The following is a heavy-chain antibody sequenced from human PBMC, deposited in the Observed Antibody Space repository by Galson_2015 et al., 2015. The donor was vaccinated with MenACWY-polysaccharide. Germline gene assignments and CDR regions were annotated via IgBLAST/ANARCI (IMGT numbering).Heavy chain of an antibody. Sequence: SVKVSCKASGYTFTSYGISWVRQAPGQGLEWMGIINPSGGSTSYAQKFQGRVTMTRDTSTSTVYMELSSLRSEDTAVYYCARDDLQTPISWGQGTLVTVSS. CDR2: INPSGGST. CDR1: GYTFTSYG. CDR3: ARDDLQTPIS. J-gene: IGHJ5*02. V-gene: IGHV1-46*01. D-gene: IGHD3-3*01.